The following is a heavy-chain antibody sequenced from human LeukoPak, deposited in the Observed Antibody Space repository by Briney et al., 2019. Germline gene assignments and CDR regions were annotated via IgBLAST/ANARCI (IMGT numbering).Heavy chain of an antibody. Sequence: GSLRLSCAASGFTFSSYTMSWIRQPPGKGLEWIGEINHSGSTNYNPSLKSRVTISVDTSKNQFSLKLSSVTAADTAVYYCARGSYGTSGYRYYFDYWGQGTLVTVSS. D-gene: IGHD3-22*01. J-gene: IGHJ4*02. CDR2: INHSGST. CDR1: GFTFSSYT. V-gene: IGHV4-34*01. CDR3: ARGSYGTSGYRYYFDY.